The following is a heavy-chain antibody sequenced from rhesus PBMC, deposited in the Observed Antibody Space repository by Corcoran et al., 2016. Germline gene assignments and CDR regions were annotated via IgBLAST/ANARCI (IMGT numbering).Heavy chain of an antibody. CDR3: ARGRVIRHLDY. D-gene: IGHD3-34*01. V-gene: IGHV3-54*02. J-gene: IGHJ4*01. Sequence: EVQLVESGGGLVQPGGSLRLSCAASGFTFSSYGMNWVRQAPGKGLEWVAVISYDGRKKYYADSVKDQFTISRDNSENMIYLQMNNLKFVDTAVYYGARGRVIRHLDYWGQRLLVTVSS. CDR1: GFTFSSYG. CDR2: ISYDGRKK.